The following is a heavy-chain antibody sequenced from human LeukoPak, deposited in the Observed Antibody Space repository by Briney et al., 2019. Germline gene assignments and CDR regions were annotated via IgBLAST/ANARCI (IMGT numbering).Heavy chain of an antibody. CDR2: IYHSGST. J-gene: IGHJ3*02. D-gene: IGHD4-17*01. CDR1: GGSFSGYY. CDR3: ARDGGTTVTNEGAFDI. Sequence: PSETLSLTCAVYGGSFSGYYWSWIRQPPGKGLEWIGEIYHSGSTNYNPSLKSRVTISVDKSKNQFSLKLSSVTAADTAVYYCARDGGTTVTNEGAFDIWGQGTMVTVSS. V-gene: IGHV4-34*01.